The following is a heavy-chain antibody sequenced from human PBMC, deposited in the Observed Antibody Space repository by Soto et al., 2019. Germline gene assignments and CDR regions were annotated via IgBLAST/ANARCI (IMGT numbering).Heavy chain of an antibody. CDR2: IYWDDDK. V-gene: IGHV2-5*02. J-gene: IGHJ4*02. Sequence: QITLKESGPPLVKPTQTLTLTCTFSGFSLSTSGVGVAWIRQPPGKALEWLALIYWDDDKRYSPSLKSRLTVTKDTSKNQVVLTMTNMDPVDTATYYCARRMAGYYFDYWGQGTLVTVSS. CDR1: GFSLSTSGVG. CDR3: ARRMAGYYFDY.